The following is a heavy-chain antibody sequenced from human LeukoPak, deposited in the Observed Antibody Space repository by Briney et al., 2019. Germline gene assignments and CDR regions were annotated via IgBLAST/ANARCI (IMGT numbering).Heavy chain of an antibody. CDR1: GGSISSYY. J-gene: IGHJ5*02. Sequence: SETLSLTCTVSGGSISSYYWSWIRQPPGKRLEWIGYIHYSGSTNYNPSLRGRVTISVDTSKNQFSLKLSSVTAADTAVYYCARGGRDYGSGSRGWFDPWGQGTLVTVSS. V-gene: IGHV4-59*12. CDR3: ARGGRDYGSGSRGWFDP. CDR2: IHYSGST. D-gene: IGHD3-10*01.